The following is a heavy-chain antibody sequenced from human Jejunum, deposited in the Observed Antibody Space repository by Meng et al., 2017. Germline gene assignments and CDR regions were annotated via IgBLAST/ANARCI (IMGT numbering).Heavy chain of an antibody. CDR3: ARDSYHYYGMDV. CDR2: INEDGSEV. CDR1: RFTSVISW. Sequence: GESLKISCTGSRFTSVISWMTWVRQAPGKGLEWVANINEDGSEVYYVDSVKGRFTLSRDIAKNSLYLQMDSLRVEDTAVYYCARDSYHYYGMDVWGQGTTVTVAS. J-gene: IGHJ6*02. V-gene: IGHV3-7*01.